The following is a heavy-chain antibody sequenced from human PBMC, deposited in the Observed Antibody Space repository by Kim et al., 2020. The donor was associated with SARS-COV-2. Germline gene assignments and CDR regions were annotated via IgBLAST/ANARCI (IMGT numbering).Heavy chain of an antibody. V-gene: IGHV1-69*01. D-gene: IGHD2-15*01. Sequence: AQKFQGRVTITADESTSTAYMELSSLRSEDTAVYYCASAPCYSRGGYYFDYWGQGTLVTVSS. J-gene: IGHJ4*02. CDR3: ASAPCYSRGGYYFDY.